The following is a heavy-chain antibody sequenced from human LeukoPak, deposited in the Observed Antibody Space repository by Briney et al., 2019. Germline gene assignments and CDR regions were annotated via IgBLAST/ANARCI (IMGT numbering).Heavy chain of an antibody. Sequence: SETLSLTCTVSGGSISSYYWSWIRQPPGKEMEWIGYIFYNGSTNYSPSLKSRVTISVDTSQNQFSLKLTSVTAADTAVYYCARARYYYDNSVYPAVRFDFWGQGILVTVS. CDR2: IFYNGST. V-gene: IGHV4-59*01. CDR3: ARARYYYDNSVYPAVRFDF. D-gene: IGHD3-22*01. CDR1: GGSISSYY. J-gene: IGHJ4*02.